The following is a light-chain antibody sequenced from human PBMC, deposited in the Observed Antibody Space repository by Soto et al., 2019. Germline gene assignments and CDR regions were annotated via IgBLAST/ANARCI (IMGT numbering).Light chain of an antibody. CDR3: LQYVSSPGT. CDR2: DAS. J-gene: IGKJ1*01. Sequence: ENVLTQSPGTLSLSPGERATLSCRASQSVASDYLAWYQQKLGQVPRLLIYDASKRASGISDRFSGSGSGTDFTLIISSLEPEDFAVYYCLQYVSSPGTFGQGTRVEL. V-gene: IGKV3-20*01. CDR1: QSVASDY.